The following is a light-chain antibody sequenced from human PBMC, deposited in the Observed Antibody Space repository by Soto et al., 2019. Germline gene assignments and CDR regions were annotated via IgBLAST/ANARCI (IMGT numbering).Light chain of an antibody. V-gene: IGLV1-44*01. CDR2: SNT. CDR3: AAWDDSLNGVV. J-gene: IGLJ2*01. Sequence: QSVLTQPPSAPGTPGQTIAISCSGGSSNIGSHTVNWYQQLPGTAPRLLIYSNTQRPSGVPDRFSGSKSGTSASLAISGLQSEYEGDYYCAAWDDSLNGVVFGGGT. CDR1: SSNIGSHT.